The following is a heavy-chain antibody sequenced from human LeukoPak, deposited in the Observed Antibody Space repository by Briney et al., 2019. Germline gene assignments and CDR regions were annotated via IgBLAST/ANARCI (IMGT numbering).Heavy chain of an antibody. CDR1: GYTFTGYY. CDR3: ATYSSGSLWSGAFDI. D-gene: IGHD6-19*01. CDR2: INPSGGST. V-gene: IGHV1-46*01. Sequence: ASVKVSCKASGYTFTGYYMHWVRQAPGQGLEWMGWINPSGGSTSYAQKFQGRVTMTRDMSTSTVYMELSSLRSEDTAVYYCATYSSGSLWSGAFDIWGQGTMVTVSS. J-gene: IGHJ3*02.